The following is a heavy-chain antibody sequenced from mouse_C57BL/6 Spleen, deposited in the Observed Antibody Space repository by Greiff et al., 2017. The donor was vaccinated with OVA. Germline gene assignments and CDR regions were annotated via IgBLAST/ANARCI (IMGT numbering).Heavy chain of an antibody. CDR2: IYPGDGDT. Sequence: QVQLQQSGPELVKPGASVKISCKASGYAFSSSWMNWVKQRPGKGLEWIGRIYPGDGDTNYNGKFKGKATLTADKSSSTAYMQLSSLTSEDSAVYFCARSYYYGSSWCAYWGQGTLVTVSA. J-gene: IGHJ3*01. V-gene: IGHV1-82*01. CDR3: ARSYYYGSSWCAY. CDR1: GYAFSSSW. D-gene: IGHD1-1*01.